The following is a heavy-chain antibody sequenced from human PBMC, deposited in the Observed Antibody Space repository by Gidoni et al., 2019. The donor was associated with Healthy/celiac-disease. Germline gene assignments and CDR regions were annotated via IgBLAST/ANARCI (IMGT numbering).Heavy chain of an antibody. CDR1: GYPSTSYG. J-gene: IGHJ6*03. CDR3: AMRYDSSGYYENYYYYYYMGV. D-gene: IGHD3-22*01. V-gene: IGHV1-18*01. Sequence: QVQLVQSGAEVKKPGASVKVSCKASGYPSTSYGISWVRQALGQGLAWMGWIRVYNGNTNYAQKLQGRGTMTTDTSTSTAYMELRSLRSDDTAVYYCAMRYDSSGYYENYYYYYYMGVWGKGTTVTVSS. CDR2: IRVYNGNT.